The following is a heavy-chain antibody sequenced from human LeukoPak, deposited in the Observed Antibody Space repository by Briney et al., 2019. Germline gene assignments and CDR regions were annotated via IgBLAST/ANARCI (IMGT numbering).Heavy chain of an antibody. D-gene: IGHD3-3*01. CDR1: GFSVSNNY. CDR3: VKDRDFWSGLDV. J-gene: IGHJ6*02. V-gene: IGHV3-53*05. CDR2: IYGDGRT. Sequence: GGSLRLSCVVSGFSVSNNYIIWVRQAPGNGLERVSVIYGDGRTSHSASVRGRFTISRDNAKNSLYLQMNSLKLEDTALYYCVKDRDFWSGLDVWGQGTMVTVS.